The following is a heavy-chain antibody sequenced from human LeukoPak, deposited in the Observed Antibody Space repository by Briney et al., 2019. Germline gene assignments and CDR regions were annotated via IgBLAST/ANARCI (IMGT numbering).Heavy chain of an antibody. Sequence: GGSLRLSCAASGFTFSSYGMHWVRQAPGKGLEWVAFIRYDGSNKYYADSVKGRFTISRDNSKNTLYLQMNNLRAEDTAVYYCAKEGGSFDAFDIWGQGTMVTVSS. CDR2: IRYDGSNK. J-gene: IGHJ3*02. CDR1: GFTFSSYG. D-gene: IGHD1-26*01. CDR3: AKEGGSFDAFDI. V-gene: IGHV3-30*02.